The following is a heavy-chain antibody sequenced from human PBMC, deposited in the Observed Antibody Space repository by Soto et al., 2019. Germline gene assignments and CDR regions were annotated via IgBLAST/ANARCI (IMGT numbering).Heavy chain of an antibody. CDR1: GFTFSSYG. CDR3: AKSRAGSSWCEGDP. Sequence: QVQLVESGGGVVQPGRSLRLSCAASGFTFSSYGMQWVRQAPGKGLEWMAVISNEGDYQYYADSVKGRFTISRDNSKNTLYLQMDTLRPEDTDVYFCAKSRAGSSWCEGDPGGQGTLVTVSS. J-gene: IGHJ5*02. V-gene: IGHV3-30*18. CDR2: ISNEGDYQ. D-gene: IGHD6-13*01.